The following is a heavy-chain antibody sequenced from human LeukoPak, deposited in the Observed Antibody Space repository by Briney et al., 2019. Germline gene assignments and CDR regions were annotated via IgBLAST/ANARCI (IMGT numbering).Heavy chain of an antibody. D-gene: IGHD3-16*02. V-gene: IGHV3-23*01. J-gene: IGHJ4*02. CDR3: VRRYMATSAEDFDY. CDR2: VSGSGGNT. CDR1: GLIFSDYG. Sequence: GGTLRLSCAASGLIFSDYGMSWVRQAPGKGLEWVSAVSGSGGNTFYADSVKGRFTISRDNSKNTLYLQMNTLRAEDTAVYYCVRRYMATSAEDFDYWGQGTLVTVFS.